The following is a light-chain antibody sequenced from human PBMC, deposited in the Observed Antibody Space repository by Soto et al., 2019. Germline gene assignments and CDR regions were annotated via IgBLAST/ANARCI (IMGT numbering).Light chain of an antibody. V-gene: IGKV1-12*01. CDR1: QGISSW. CDR2: TTS. Sequence: DIQIPQLPSSVSASVGERVTITCRASQGISSWLAWYQQKPWKAPKLLFSTTSTLEDGVPSRFSGSASGTEFTLTISSLQPEDFATYYCQQANSFPPTTFGQGTKVDIK. J-gene: IGKJ1*01. CDR3: QQANSFPPTT.